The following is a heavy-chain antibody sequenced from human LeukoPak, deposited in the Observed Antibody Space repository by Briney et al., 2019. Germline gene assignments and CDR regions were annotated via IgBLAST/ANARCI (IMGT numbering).Heavy chain of an antibody. D-gene: IGHD3-22*01. V-gene: IGHV4-59*08. Sequence: SETLSLTCTVSGGSISSYYWSWIRQPPGKGLEWIGHIYYSGSTNYNPSLKSRVTISLDTSKNQFSLNLRSVTAADTAVYFCARQGDSGRSYDYWGQGTLVTVSA. CDR3: ARQGDSGRSYDY. CDR2: IYYSGST. J-gene: IGHJ4*02. CDR1: GGSISSYY.